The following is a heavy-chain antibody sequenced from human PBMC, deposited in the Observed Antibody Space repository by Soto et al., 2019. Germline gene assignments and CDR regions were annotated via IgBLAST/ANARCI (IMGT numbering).Heavy chain of an antibody. V-gene: IGHV4-31*03. CDR1: GGSISSGGYY. CDR3: ASLAFSGYGGDY. CDR2: IYYSGST. Sequence: PSETLSLTCTVSGGSISSGGYYWSWIRQHPGKGLEWTGYIYYSGSTYYNPSLKSRVTISVDTSKNQFSLKLSSVTAADTAVYYCASLAFSGYGGDYWGQGTLVTVSS. D-gene: IGHD5-12*01. J-gene: IGHJ4*02.